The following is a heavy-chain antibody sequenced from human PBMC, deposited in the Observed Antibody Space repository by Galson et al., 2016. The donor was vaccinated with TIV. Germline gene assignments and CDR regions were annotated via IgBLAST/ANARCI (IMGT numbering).Heavy chain of an antibody. J-gene: IGHJ4*02. CDR3: AKDPYIYGSYLDY. CDR2: IIPIFGTT. CDR1: GGLVSNYA. V-gene: IGHV1-69*13. Sequence: SVKVSCKASGGLVSNYAISWVRQAPGQGLEWMGGIIPIFGTTKYAQKFQGRVTITADESTRIVNMELSSLRSEDTAVYYCAKDPYIYGSYLDYRGQGTLVT. D-gene: IGHD5-18*01.